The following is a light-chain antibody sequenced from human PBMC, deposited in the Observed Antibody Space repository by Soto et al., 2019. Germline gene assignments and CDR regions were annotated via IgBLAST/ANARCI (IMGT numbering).Light chain of an antibody. V-gene: IGKV3-15*01. Sequence: EIVLTQSPATLSSFPGDRVTLSCRASQSVSSNLAWYQQKPGQAPRLLIYGASTRATGIPARFSGSGSGTEFTLTISSLQSEDFAVYYCQQYNNWPRTFGQGTKWIS. CDR3: QQYNNWPRT. CDR1: QSVSSN. CDR2: GAS. J-gene: IGKJ1*01.